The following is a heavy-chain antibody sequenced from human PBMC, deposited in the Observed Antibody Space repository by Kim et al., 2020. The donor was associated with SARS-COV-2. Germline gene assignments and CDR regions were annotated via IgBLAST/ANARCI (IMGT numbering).Heavy chain of an antibody. CDR2: IKKDGSEK. D-gene: IGHD6-13*01. CDR1: GFTFSNYW. J-gene: IGHJ4*02. CDR3: ARNQGVAAPRFIDY. V-gene: IGHV3-7*01. Sequence: GGSLRLSCAASGFTFSNYWMSWVRQAPGKGLEWVANIKKDGSEKYYVDSVKGRFTISRDNAENSIYLQMNSLRAEDTAVYYCARNQGVAAPRFIDYWGQG.